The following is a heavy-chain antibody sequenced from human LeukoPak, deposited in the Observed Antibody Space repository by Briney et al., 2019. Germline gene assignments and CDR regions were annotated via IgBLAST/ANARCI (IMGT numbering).Heavy chain of an antibody. CDR1: GGSISSYY. Sequence: SETLSLTCTVSGGSISSYYWSWIRQPPGKGLEWVGYIYYSGSTNYNPSLKGRVTISVDTSKNQFSLKLSSVTAADTAVYYCARAEEGQQLVLWFDPWGQGTLVTVSS. D-gene: IGHD6-13*01. CDR3: ARAEEGQQLVLWFDP. CDR2: IYYSGST. V-gene: IGHV4-59*01. J-gene: IGHJ5*02.